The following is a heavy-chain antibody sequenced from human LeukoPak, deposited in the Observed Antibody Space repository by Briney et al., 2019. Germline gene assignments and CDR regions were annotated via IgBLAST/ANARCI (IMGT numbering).Heavy chain of an antibody. CDR1: GFTFSSYA. J-gene: IGHJ4*02. Sequence: GGSLRLSCAASGFTFSSYAMSWVRQAPGKGLEWVSAISGSGGSTYYADSVKGRFTISRDNPKNTLYLQMNSLRAEDTAVYYCARSLYSSSWNNWYYFDYWGQGTLVTVSS. V-gene: IGHV3-23*01. CDR3: ARSLYSSSWNNWYYFDY. CDR2: ISGSGGST. D-gene: IGHD6-13*01.